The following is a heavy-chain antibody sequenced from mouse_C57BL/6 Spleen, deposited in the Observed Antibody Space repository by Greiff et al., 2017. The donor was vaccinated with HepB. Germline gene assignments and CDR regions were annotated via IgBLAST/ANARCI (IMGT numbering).Heavy chain of an antibody. CDR3: ARSATESFDY. V-gene: IGHV1-81*01. J-gene: IGHJ2*01. CDR2: IYPRSGNT. CDR1: GYTFTSYG. Sequence: QAQLKESGAELARPGASVKLSCKASGYTFTSYGISWVKQRTGQGLEWIGEIYPRSGNTYYNEKFKGKATLTADKSSSTAYMELRSLTSEDSAVYFCARSATESFDYWGQGTTLTVSS. D-gene: IGHD1-2*01.